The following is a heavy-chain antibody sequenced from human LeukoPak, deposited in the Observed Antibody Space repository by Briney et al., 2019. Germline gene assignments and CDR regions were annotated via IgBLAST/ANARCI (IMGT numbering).Heavy chain of an antibody. CDR3: AKGWELRDYFDY. CDR1: GFTFSSYG. V-gene: IGHV3-30*02. Sequence: GGSLRLSCAASGFTFSSYGMHWVRQAPGKGLEWVAFIRYDGSNKYYADSVKGRFTISRDNSKNTLYLQMNSLRAEDTAVCCCAKGWELRDYFDYWGQGTLVTVSS. J-gene: IGHJ4*02. CDR2: IRYDGSNK. D-gene: IGHD1-26*01.